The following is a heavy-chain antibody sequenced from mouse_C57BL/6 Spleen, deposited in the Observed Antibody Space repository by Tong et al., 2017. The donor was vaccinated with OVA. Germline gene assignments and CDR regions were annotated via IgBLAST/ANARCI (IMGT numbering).Heavy chain of an antibody. Sequence: EVQLQESGAELVKPGASVKLSCKASGYSFTDYNMDWVKQSHGKSLEWIGVINPNYGTTSYNQKFKGKATLTVDTSSSTAYMQLSSLTSEDSAVYYCARWVTMVVARSYYFDYWGQGTTLTVSS. V-gene: IGHV1-39*01. J-gene: IGHJ2*01. CDR3: ARWVTMVVARSYYFDY. D-gene: IGHD1-1*01. CDR2: INPNYGTT. CDR1: GYSFTDYN.